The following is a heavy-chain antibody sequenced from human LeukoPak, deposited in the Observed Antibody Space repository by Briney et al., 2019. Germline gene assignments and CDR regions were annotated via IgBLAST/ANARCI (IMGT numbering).Heavy chain of an antibody. Sequence: SETLSLTCSVSGGSISSHYWSWLRQPAGKGLEGIGHIYSDGSVNYNPSVKSRVTISVDTSKNQFSLKLYFVTAADTAVFYCARGPAASGYFDYWDQGTLVTVSS. CDR1: GGSISSHY. CDR2: IYSDGSV. V-gene: IGHV4-4*07. J-gene: IGHJ4*02. CDR3: ARGPAASGYFDY. D-gene: IGHD6-13*01.